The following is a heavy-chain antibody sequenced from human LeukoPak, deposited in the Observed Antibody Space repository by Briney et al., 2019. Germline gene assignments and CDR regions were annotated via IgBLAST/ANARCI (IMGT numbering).Heavy chain of an antibody. J-gene: IGHJ4*02. CDR3: AKTGGPWD. Sequence: GGSLRLSCAASGFTVSNNFLTWVRRAPGKGLEWVSVIYSGGTTYYADSVKGRFTISRDTSRNTLYLQMNSLRAEDTAVYYCAKTGGPWDWGQGTLVIVSS. CDR2: IYSGGTT. V-gene: IGHV3-53*01. CDR1: GFTVSNNF. D-gene: IGHD3-10*01.